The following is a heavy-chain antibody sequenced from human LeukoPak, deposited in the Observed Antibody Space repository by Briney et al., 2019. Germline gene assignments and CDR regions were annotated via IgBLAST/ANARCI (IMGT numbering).Heavy chain of an antibody. D-gene: IGHD5-24*01. J-gene: IGHJ4*02. CDR3: ARGRRDDSTYRPFGY. CDR1: GGSISSYY. Sequence: SETLSLTCTVSGGSISSYYWSWIRQPPGKELEWIGYIYYTGRTQYNPSLKSRATISLDTSNNQFSLKLASVTAADTAVYYCARGRRDDSTYRPFGYWGQGILVTVSS. V-gene: IGHV4-59*01. CDR2: IYYTGRT.